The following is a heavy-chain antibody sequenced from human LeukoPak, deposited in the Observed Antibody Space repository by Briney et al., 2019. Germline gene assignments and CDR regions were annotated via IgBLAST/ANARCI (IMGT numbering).Heavy chain of an antibody. CDR1: GFTFSSYA. Sequence: PGGSLRLSCAASGFTFSSYAMSWVRQAPGKGLEWVSAISGSGGSTYYADSVKGRFTISRDNSKNTLYLQMNSLRAEDTAVYYCEFQPIAAAGHPATSAFDIWGQGTMVTVSS. D-gene: IGHD6-13*01. CDR3: EFQPIAAAGHPATSAFDI. CDR2: ISGSGGST. J-gene: IGHJ3*02. V-gene: IGHV3-23*01.